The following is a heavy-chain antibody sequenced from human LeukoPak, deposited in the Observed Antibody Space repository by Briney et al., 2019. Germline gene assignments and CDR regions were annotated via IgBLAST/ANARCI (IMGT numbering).Heavy chain of an antibody. D-gene: IGHD5-18*01. V-gene: IGHV3-49*03. CDR2: IRSKAYGGTT. CDR1: GFTFGDYA. CDR3: TRRDSYGHTIDFDY. Sequence: GGSLRLSCTASGFTFGDYAMSWFRQAPGKGLEWVGFIRSKAYGGTTEYAASVKGRFTISRDDSKSIAYLQMNSLKTEDTAVYYCTRRDSYGHTIDFDYWGQGTLVTVSS. J-gene: IGHJ4*02.